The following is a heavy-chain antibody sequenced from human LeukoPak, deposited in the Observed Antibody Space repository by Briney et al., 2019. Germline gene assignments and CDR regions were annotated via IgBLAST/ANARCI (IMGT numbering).Heavy chain of an antibody. Sequence: ASVNVSCKASGYTFTGYYMHWVRQAPGQGLEWMGWINPNRGGTNYAQKFQGRVTMTRDTSISTAYMELSRLRSDDTAVYYCARVDVYDSSPDYWGQGTLVTVSS. D-gene: IGHD3-22*01. CDR3: ARVDVYDSSPDY. CDR2: INPNRGGT. CDR1: GYTFTGYY. J-gene: IGHJ4*02. V-gene: IGHV1-2*02.